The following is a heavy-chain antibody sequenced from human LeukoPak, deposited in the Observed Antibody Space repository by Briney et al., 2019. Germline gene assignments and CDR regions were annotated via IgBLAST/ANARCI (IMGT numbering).Heavy chain of an antibody. CDR1: GFPFNSYW. J-gene: IGHJ5*02. V-gene: IGHV3-7*01. CDR3: AGSRVAVTDTLDP. D-gene: IGHD6-19*01. CDR2: INPDGSET. Sequence: GGSLRLSCAASGFPFNSYWMSWVRQAPGKGLEWVANINPDGSETRCVDSVKGRFTVSRDNAGNSLFLQVNSLRVEDTAVYYCAGSRVAVTDTLDPWGQGTLVTVPP.